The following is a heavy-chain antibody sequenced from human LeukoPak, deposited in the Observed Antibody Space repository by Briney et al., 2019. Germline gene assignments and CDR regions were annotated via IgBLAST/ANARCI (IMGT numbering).Heavy chain of an antibody. D-gene: IGHD3-16*02. CDR2: MRRDGNEI. CDR1: GFTFSTYW. Sequence: PGGSLRLSCSASGFTFSTYWMSWVRQAPGKGLEWVANMRRDGNEIYYLDSVRGRFTISRDNAKNSLYLQMNSLRAEDTAVYYCARPEGMITFGGVIVIPEYYFDYWGQGTLVTVSS. CDR3: ARPEGMITFGGVIVIPEYYFDY. V-gene: IGHV3-7*01. J-gene: IGHJ4*02.